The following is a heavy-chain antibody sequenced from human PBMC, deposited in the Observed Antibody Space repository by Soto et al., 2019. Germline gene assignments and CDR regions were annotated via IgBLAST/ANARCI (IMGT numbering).Heavy chain of an antibody. CDR1: GYTFTRYA. CDR2: INAGNGNT. CDR3: AIYGPYYDSSGQSPLDI. Sequence: GAAVKVSCKASGYTFTRYAMHWVRQAPGQRLEWMGWINAGNGNTKYSQKFQGRVTITRDTSASTAYMELSSLRSEDTAVYYCAIYGPYYDSSGQSPLDICAQRTTVPISS. V-gene: IGHV1-3*01. J-gene: IGHJ3*02. D-gene: IGHD3-22*01.